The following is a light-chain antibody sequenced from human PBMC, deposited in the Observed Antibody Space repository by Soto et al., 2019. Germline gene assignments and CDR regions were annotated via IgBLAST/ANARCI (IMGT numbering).Light chain of an antibody. V-gene: IGKV3-11*01. CDR3: QQRGNWPLP. Sequence: EIVLTQSPATLSLSPGERATLSCRASQNVGSYLAWYQQKPAQAPRLLIYDASNRATGIPARFSGSGSGTDFTLTIPSLEPEDFAVYYCQQRGNWPLPFGGGTKLEIK. CDR1: QNVGSY. J-gene: IGKJ4*01. CDR2: DAS.